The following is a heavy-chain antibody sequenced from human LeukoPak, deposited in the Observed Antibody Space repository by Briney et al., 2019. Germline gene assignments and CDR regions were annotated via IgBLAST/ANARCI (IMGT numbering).Heavy chain of an antibody. V-gene: IGHV4-4*09. CDR2: ILTSGST. CDR1: GGSISSDH. Sequence: SETLSLTCTVSGGSISSDHWSWVRQPPGKRLQWIGYILTSGSTNYNPSLKSRVSISVDTSKNQFSLKLSSVTAEDTAVYYCARVRVSGSYLYYFDNWGQGTLVTVSS. CDR3: ARVRVSGSYLYYFDN. J-gene: IGHJ4*02. D-gene: IGHD1-26*01.